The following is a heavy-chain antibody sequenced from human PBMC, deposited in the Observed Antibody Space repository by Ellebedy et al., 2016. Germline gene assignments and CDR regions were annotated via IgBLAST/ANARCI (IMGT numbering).Heavy chain of an antibody. V-gene: IGHV3-23*01. Sequence: GESLKISXAASGFSFSGHGMHWVRQAPGKGLEWVSTISAGSDITRLADSVKGRFTISRDSSKNSVYLRMNNLRVEDTAVYYCRQGHYADLWGQGTLVTVSS. J-gene: IGHJ4*02. D-gene: IGHD4-17*01. CDR3: RQGHYADL. CDR2: ISAGSDIT. CDR1: GFSFSGHG.